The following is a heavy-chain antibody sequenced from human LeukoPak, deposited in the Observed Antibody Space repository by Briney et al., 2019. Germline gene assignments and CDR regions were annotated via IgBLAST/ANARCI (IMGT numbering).Heavy chain of an antibody. CDR1: GFTFSSSW. CDR3: ARWDIGY. D-gene: IGHD1-26*01. J-gene: IGHJ4*02. CDR2: VDSGGSIA. V-gene: IGHV3-74*01. Sequence: GGSPRLSCAASGFTFSSSWMHWVRQAPGKGLVWVSRVDSGGSIANYADSVKGRFTISRDNAKNTLYLQMNSLGAEDTAVYYCARWDIGYWGQGTLVTVSS.